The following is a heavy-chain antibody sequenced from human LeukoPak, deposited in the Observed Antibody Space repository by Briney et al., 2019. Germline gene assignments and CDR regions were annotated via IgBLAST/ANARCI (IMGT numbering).Heavy chain of an antibody. CDR1: GFTFSSYG. J-gene: IGHJ4*02. Sequence: GGSLRLSCAASGFTFSSYGMHWVRQAPGKGLEWVAIIWYDGSNKYYAYSVKGRFTISRDNSKNTLYLQVNSLRAEDTAVYYCARDGSFWRGYPYYFDYWGQGTLVTVSS. CDR2: IWYDGSNK. D-gene: IGHD3-3*01. CDR3: ARDGSFWRGYPYYFDY. V-gene: IGHV3-33*01.